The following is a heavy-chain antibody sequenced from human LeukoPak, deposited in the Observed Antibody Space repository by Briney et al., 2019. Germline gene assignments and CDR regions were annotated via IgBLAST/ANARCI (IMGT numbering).Heavy chain of an antibody. D-gene: IGHD1-26*01. CDR3: ARGRYRYSYDY. J-gene: IGHJ4*02. V-gene: IGHV1-2*02. CDR1: GYIFTDHF. Sequence: ASVRVSCKASGYIFTDHFFHWVRQAPGQGLEWMGWIRPTDGATKVAQKFQGRVTLTKDTSISTVYMEMSGLRFDDTAMYYCARGRYRYSYDYWGQGTLVTVSS. CDR2: IRPTDGAT.